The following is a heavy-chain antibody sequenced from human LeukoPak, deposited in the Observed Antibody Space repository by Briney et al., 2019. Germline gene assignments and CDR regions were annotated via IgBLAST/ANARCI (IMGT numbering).Heavy chain of an antibody. Sequence: SETLSLTCTVSGGSISSYCWSWIRQPAGKGLEWIGRIYTSGSTNYNPSLKSRVTMSVDTSKNQFSLKLSSVTAADTAVYYCARDFYDILTGSWDWFDPWGQGTLVTVSS. D-gene: IGHD3-9*01. J-gene: IGHJ5*02. V-gene: IGHV4-4*07. CDR1: GGSISSYC. CDR3: ARDFYDILTGSWDWFDP. CDR2: IYTSGST.